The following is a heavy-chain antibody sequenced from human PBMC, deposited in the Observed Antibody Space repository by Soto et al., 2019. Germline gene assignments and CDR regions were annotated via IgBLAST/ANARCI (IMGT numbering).Heavy chain of an antibody. D-gene: IGHD3-10*01. CDR2: ISTYNGNT. Sequence: ASVKVSCKASGYIFSGFGLSWVRQAPGQGLQWMGWISTYNGNTNYGQNLQGRVTMTTDTSTSTAYMELTSLRSDDTAVYYCARGGRSAPMDVWGQGTTVTVSS. CDR3: ARGGRSAPMDV. CDR1: GYIFSGFG. J-gene: IGHJ6*02. V-gene: IGHV1-18*01.